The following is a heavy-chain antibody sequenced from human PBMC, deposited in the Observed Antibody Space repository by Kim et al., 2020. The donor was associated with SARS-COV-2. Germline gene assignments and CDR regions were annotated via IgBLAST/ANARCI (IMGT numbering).Heavy chain of an antibody. CDR1: GFTFSSYA. CDR2: ISGSGGST. CDR3: ARELYYYDSSGYGAARAFDI. Sequence: GGSLRLSCAASGFTFSSYAMSWVRQAPGKGLEWVSAISGSGGSTYYADSVKGRFTISRDNSKNTLYLQMNSLRAEDTAVYYCARELYYYDSSGYGAARAFDIWGQGTMVTVSS. J-gene: IGHJ3*02. V-gene: IGHV3-23*01. D-gene: IGHD3-22*01.